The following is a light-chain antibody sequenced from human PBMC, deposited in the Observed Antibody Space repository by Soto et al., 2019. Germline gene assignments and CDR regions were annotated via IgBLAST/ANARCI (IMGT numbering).Light chain of an antibody. J-gene: IGKJ1*01. CDR3: QQYSSYWT. CDR2: DAS. Sequence: DIQMTQSPSTLSASLGDRVTITCRASQSISSWLAWFQQKPGKAPNLLISDASNLESGVPSRFSGSGSETEFTLTISSLQPDDFATYYCQQYSSYWTFGQGTKVDIK. CDR1: QSISSW. V-gene: IGKV1-5*01.